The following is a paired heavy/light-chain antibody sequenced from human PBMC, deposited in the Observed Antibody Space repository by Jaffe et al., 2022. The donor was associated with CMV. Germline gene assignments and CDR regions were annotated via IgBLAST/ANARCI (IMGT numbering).Light chain of an antibody. CDR1: SSNIGSNS. CDR2: NNN. Sequence: QSVLTQPPSGSGTPGQRVTISCSGSSSNIGSNSVNWYQQLPGTAPKLLIFNNNQWPSGVPDRFSGSKSGTSASLAISGLQSDDEADYYCAAWDDSLNGWVFGGGTKLTVL. CDR3: AAWDDSLNGWV. V-gene: IGLV1-44*01. J-gene: IGLJ3*02.
Heavy chain of an antibody. CDR2: IKSNSDGATT. CDR3: TEGKFRFSVY. J-gene: IGHJ4*01. D-gene: IGHD3-16*01. CDR1: GFPIGNSW. Sequence: EVQMVESGGGLVKPGGSLRLSCAASGFPIGNSWMSWVRQAPGQGLEWVGRIKSNSDGATTDYAAPVKGRFTISRDDSKNTLYLQMNSLKSEDTAVYYCTEGKFRFSVYWGRGTLVTVSS. V-gene: IGHV3-15*01.